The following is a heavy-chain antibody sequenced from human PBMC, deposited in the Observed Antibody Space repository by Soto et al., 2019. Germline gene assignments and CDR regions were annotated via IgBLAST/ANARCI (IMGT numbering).Heavy chain of an antibody. Sequence: GASVKVSCKASGYTFTSYGISWVRQAPGQGLEWMGWISAYNGNTNYAQKLQGRVTMTTDTSTSTAYMELRSLRSDDTAVYYCARGGVRGVIRWDYYYYGMDVWGQGTTVTVS. V-gene: IGHV1-18*01. D-gene: IGHD3-10*01. J-gene: IGHJ6*02. CDR2: ISAYNGNT. CDR1: GYTFTSYG. CDR3: ARGGVRGVIRWDYYYYGMDV.